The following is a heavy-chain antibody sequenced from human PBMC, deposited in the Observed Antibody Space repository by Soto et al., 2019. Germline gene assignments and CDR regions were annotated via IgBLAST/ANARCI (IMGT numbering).Heavy chain of an antibody. CDR1: GGSISSSHW. D-gene: IGHD3-16*01. CDR2: IYHSGST. CDR3: ASSGGGEDY. Sequence: QVQLQESGPGLVKPSGTLSLSCAVSGGSISSSHWWTWVRQPPGKGLEWIGEIYHSGSTNYNPSLKSRVTISVDPSRNQFSLNLSLVTTADTAVYYCASSGGGEDYWGQGILVTVSS. V-gene: IGHV4-4*02. J-gene: IGHJ4*02.